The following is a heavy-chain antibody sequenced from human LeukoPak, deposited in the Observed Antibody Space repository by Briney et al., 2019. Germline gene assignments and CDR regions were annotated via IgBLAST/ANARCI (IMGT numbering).Heavy chain of an antibody. CDR1: GYTFTSYG. CDR3: ARDPTLTMVRGVIERPPGPNNYYYYMDA. Sequence: ASVKVSCKASGYTFTSYGISWVRQAPGQGLEWMGWISAYNGNTNYAQKLQGRVTMTTDTSTSTAYMELRSLRSDDTAVYYCARDPTLTMVRGVIERPPGPNNYYYYMDAWGKGTTVTVSS. D-gene: IGHD3-10*01. V-gene: IGHV1-18*01. CDR2: ISAYNGNT. J-gene: IGHJ6*03.